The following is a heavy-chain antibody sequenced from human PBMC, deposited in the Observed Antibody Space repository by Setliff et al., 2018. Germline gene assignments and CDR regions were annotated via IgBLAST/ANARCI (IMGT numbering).Heavy chain of an antibody. V-gene: IGHV4-31*01. D-gene: IGHD3-22*01. CDR1: GDSIGRGGXY. Sequence: NPSETLSLTCSVSGDSIGRGGXYWSWIRQQPGKGLEWIASIYYSGSTYYNPSLXXXLRVXXXXXXXXXXXXXXXXXXXXTXVYYCARDRRGGYGAINWFDPWGQGTLVTVSS. J-gene: IGHJ5*02. CDR3: ARDRRGGYGAINWFDP. CDR2: IYYSGST.